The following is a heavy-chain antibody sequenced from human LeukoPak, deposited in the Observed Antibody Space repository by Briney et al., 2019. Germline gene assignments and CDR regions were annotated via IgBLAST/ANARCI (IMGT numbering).Heavy chain of an antibody. CDR2: IYYTGST. D-gene: IGHD6-6*01. V-gene: IGHV4-59*08. CDR3: ARHRAYSSSSPFDY. Sequence: SETLSLTCSVSGGSISSLYWSWIRQPPGKGLEWIGYIYYTGSTNYNPSLKSRVTMFVDMSKNQFSLRLRSVTAADTAVYYCARHRAYSSSSPFDYWGQGTLVTASS. J-gene: IGHJ4*02. CDR1: GGSISSLY.